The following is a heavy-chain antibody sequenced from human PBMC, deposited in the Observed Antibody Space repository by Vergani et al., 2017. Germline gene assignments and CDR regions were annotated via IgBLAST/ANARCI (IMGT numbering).Heavy chain of an antibody. Sequence: QVQLVQSGAEVKKPGSSVKVSCKASGGTFSSYAISWVRQAPGQGLEWMGGIITIFGTANYAQKFQGRVTITADESTSTAYMELSSLRSEDTAVYYCASNYDSSGYYTGDAFDIWGQGTMVTVSS. CDR1: GGTFSSYA. D-gene: IGHD3-22*01. J-gene: IGHJ3*02. CDR2: IITIFGTA. V-gene: IGHV1-69*01. CDR3: ASNYDSSGYYTGDAFDI.